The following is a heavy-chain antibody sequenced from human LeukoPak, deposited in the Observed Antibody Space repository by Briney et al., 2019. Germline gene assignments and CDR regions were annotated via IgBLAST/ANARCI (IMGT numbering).Heavy chain of an antibody. CDR3: ARVGIVAVAGTDDALHI. J-gene: IGHJ3*02. V-gene: IGHV1-2*02. CDR2: INPNSGGT. D-gene: IGHD6-19*01. Sequence: GASVKVSFKASRYTFTGYYMHWVREAPGQGLEWMGWINPNSGGTNYAQKFQGRVTMTRDTSISTAYMELSRLRSDDTAVYYCARVGIVAVAGTDDALHIWGRGRMVTVSS. CDR1: RYTFTGYY.